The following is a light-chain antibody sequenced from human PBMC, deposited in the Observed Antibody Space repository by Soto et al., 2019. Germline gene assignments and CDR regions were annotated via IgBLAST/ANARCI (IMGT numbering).Light chain of an antibody. CDR2: GAS. V-gene: IGKV3-20*01. J-gene: IGKJ1*01. Sequence: EIVLTQSPGTLSLSPGERATLSCRARQSFSGTYLAWYQQKPGQAPRLLIYGASSRATGIPDRFSGSGSGTDFTLTISRLEPEDFAGYCCQQYGSSRTFGQGTKVEIK. CDR1: QSFSGTY. CDR3: QQYGSSRT.